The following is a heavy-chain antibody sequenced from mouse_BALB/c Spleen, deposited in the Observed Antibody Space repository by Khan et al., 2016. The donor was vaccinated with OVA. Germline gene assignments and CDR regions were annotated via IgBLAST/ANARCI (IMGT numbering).Heavy chain of an antibody. Sequence: VQLQESGPGLVAPSQSLSITCTISGFSLPSSGVHWVRQPPGKGLEWLVVIWSDGSTTYNSALKSRLSITKDNSKSQVFLKMNSLQIDDTAMYYCARHDRYFYAMDYWGQGTSVTVSS. D-gene: IGHD2-14*01. J-gene: IGHJ4*01. CDR2: IWSDGST. V-gene: IGHV2-6-1*01. CDR3: ARHDRYFYAMDY. CDR1: GFSLPSSG.